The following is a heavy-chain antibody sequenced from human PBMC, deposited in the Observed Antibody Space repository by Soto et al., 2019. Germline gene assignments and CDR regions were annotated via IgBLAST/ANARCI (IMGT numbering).Heavy chain of an antibody. CDR2: ISAYNGNT. J-gene: IGHJ3*02. D-gene: IGHD5-18*01. Sequence: VASVNVSCKASGYTFTSYGISWVRQAPGQGLEWMGWISAYNGNTNYAQKLQGRVTMTTDTSTSTAYMELRSLRSDDTAVYYCARSVDTAMVAFDIWGQGTMVTVSS. V-gene: IGHV1-18*01. CDR3: ARSVDTAMVAFDI. CDR1: GYTFTSYG.